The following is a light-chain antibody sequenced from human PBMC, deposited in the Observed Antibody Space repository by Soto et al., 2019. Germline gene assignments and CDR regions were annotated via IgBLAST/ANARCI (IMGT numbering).Light chain of an antibody. CDR1: SINIGLND. CDR2: SNN. CDR3: AAWDDSLSGYV. J-gene: IGLJ1*01. V-gene: IGLV1-47*02. Sequence: QSVLTQPPSASGTPGQRVTISCSGSSINIGLNDVYWYRQLPGTAPKLLIHSNNQRPPGVPERFSGSKSGTSASLALSGLRSEDEADYYCAAWDDSLSGYVFGTGTKVTVL.